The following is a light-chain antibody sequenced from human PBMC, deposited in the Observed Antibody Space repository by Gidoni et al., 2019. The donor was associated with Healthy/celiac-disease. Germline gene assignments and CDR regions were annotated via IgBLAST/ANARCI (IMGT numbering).Light chain of an antibody. CDR3: QQSYSTPFT. CDR1: QSISSY. V-gene: IGKV1-39*01. Sequence: DIQMTQSPSSLSASVGDRVTITCRASQSISSYLTWYQQKPGKAPQLLIYAASSLQSGVPSRFSGSGSGTDFSLTISSLHPEDFATYYCQQSYSTPFTFGPXTKVDIK. J-gene: IGKJ3*01. CDR2: AAS.